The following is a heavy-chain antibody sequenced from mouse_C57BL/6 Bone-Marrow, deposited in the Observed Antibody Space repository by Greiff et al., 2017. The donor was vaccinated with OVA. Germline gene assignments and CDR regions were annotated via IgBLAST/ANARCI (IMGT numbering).Heavy chain of an antibody. CDR3: AVRAWFAY. D-gene: IGHD2-14*01. CDR2: IDPSDSYT. J-gene: IGHJ3*01. V-gene: IGHV1-69*01. Sequence: QVQLQQPGAELVMPGASVKLSCKASGYTLTSYWMHWVKQRPGQGLEWIGEIDPSDSYTNYNQKFKGKSTLTVDKSSSIAYMQLSSLTSEDSAVYYCAVRAWFAYWGQGTLVTVSA. CDR1: GYTLTSYW.